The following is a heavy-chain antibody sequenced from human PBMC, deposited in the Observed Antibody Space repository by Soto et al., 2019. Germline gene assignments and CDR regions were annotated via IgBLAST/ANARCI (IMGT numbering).Heavy chain of an antibody. CDR2: VSYDGSKK. D-gene: IGHD3-16*01. CDR1: GFIFTSYI. Sequence: QVQLVESGGGVVQPRRSLRLSCAASGFIFTSYIVHWVRQAPGKGLEWVASVSYDGSKKHYADSVKGRFSISRDNSKNTVYLQMNSLRTEDTAVYYCARDKRLRFDFNFASWGQGTLVSFS. V-gene: IGHV3-30*01. J-gene: IGHJ4*02. CDR3: ARDKRLRFDFNFAS.